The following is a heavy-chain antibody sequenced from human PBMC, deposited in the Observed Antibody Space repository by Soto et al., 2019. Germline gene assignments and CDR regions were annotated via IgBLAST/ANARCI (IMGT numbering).Heavy chain of an antibody. V-gene: IGHV1-69*01. CDR3: ARELYGSGSYYRPYYYYYGMDV. J-gene: IGHJ6*02. D-gene: IGHD3-10*01. Sequence: QVQLVQSGAEVKKPGSSVKVSCKASGGTFSSYAISWVRQAPGKGLEWMGGIIPIFGTANYAQKFQGRVTITADESTSTAYMELSSLRSEDTAVYYCARELYGSGSYYRPYYYYYGMDVWGQGTTVTVSS. CDR1: GGTFSSYA. CDR2: IIPIFGTA.